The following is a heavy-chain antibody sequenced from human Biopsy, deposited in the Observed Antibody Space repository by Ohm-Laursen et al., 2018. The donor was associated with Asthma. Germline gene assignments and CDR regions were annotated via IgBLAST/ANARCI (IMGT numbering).Heavy chain of an antibody. CDR2: INAGNGNT. Sequence: ASVKVSCKSSGCTFINYAIHWVRQAPGQRLEWMGWINAGNGNTKYSEKFQGRVTITRDTSASTAYMDLSSLRSEDTAVYYCARTYYDFLTGQVNDALAMWGQGTVVTVSS. V-gene: IGHV1-3*01. J-gene: IGHJ3*02. D-gene: IGHD3-9*01. CDR3: ARTYYDFLTGQVNDALAM. CDR1: GCTFINYA.